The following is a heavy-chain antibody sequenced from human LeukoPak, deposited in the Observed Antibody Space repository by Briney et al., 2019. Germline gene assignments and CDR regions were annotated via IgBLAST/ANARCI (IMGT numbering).Heavy chain of an antibody. CDR1: GFTFSNYA. CDR2: ISGSSTTI. V-gene: IGHV3-48*02. J-gene: IGHJ4*02. D-gene: IGHD2-21*02. CDR3: AGAQYCGGDCYWSFDY. Sequence: GGSLRLSCAASGFTFSNYAMTWVRQAPGKGLEWASYISGSSTTIYYADSVKGRFTISRDNAKNSLYLQMNSLRDEDTAVYYCAGAQYCGGDCYWSFDYWGQGTLVTVSS.